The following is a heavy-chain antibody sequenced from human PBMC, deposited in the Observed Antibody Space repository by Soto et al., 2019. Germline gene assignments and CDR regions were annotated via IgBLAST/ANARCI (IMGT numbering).Heavy chain of an antibody. J-gene: IGHJ4*02. D-gene: IGHD6-19*01. Sequence: VQLVESGGGVVQPGRSLRLSCAASGFTFSDYAMHWVRQAPGKGLEWVAVVSHDGRNTHYADSVKGRFTIFRDSSKSTVSLEMTSLRAEDTAVYYCAKGGRQWLVTSDFNYCGQGALVTVSS. CDR2: VSHDGRNT. CDR3: AKGGRQWLVTSDFNY. CDR1: GFTFSDYA. V-gene: IGHV3-30*18.